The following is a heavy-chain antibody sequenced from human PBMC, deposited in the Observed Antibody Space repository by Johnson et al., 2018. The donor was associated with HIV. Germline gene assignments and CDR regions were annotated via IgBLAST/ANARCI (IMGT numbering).Heavy chain of an antibody. V-gene: IGHV3-30*18. Sequence: QVQLVESGGGLVKPGGSLRLSCAASGLTFSDYDMSWIRQAPGKGLEWVAVITFEGSDKYYADSVKGRFTISRDNSKNTLYLQMNSLRAEDTAVYYCAKDGDHSGSPPEAFDSWGQGTMVTVSS. D-gene: IGHD1-26*01. CDR3: AKDGDHSGSPPEAFDS. J-gene: IGHJ3*02. CDR2: ITFEGSDK. CDR1: GLTFSDYD.